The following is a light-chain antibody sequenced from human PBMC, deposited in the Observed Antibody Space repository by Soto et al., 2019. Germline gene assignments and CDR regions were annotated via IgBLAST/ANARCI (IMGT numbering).Light chain of an antibody. V-gene: IGLV3-1*01. CDR3: QAWDSNTPSVV. CDR1: KLGDKY. Sequence: SYELTQPPSVSVSPGQTASITCSGDKLGDKYACWYQQKPGQSPMLVIYQDSKRPSGIPERFSGSNSGNTATLTISGTQAMDEADYYCQAWDSNTPSVVFCGGTKLTVL. J-gene: IGLJ2*01. CDR2: QDS.